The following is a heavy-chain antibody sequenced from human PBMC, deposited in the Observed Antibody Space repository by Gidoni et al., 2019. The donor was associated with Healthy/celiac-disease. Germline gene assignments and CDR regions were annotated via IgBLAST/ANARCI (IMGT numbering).Heavy chain of an antibody. D-gene: IGHD6-19*01. V-gene: IGHV3-23*01. Sequence: EVQLLESGGGLVQPGGSLRLSCAASGFTFSSYAMSWVRQAPGKGLEWVAAISGSGGSTYYADSVKGRFTISRDNSKNTLYLQMNSLRAEDTAVYYCASSGWYEFLVHPRPYDYWGQGTLVTVSS. CDR1: GFTFSSYA. J-gene: IGHJ4*02. CDR2: ISGSGGST. CDR3: ASSGWYEFLVHPRPYDY.